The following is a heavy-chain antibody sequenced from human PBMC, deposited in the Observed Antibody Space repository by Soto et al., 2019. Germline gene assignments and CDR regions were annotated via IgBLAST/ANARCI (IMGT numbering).Heavy chain of an antibody. CDR1: GYTLTGYY. Sequence: PSVKVSCKASGYTLTGYYMHWVRQAPGQGLEWMGWINPNSGGTNYAQKFQGRVTMTRDTSISTAYMELSRLRSDDTAVYYCARDTGDSSGYYYFDYWGQGTMVTVYS. CDR3: ARDTGDSSGYYYFDY. D-gene: IGHD3-22*01. J-gene: IGHJ4*02. V-gene: IGHV1-2*02. CDR2: INPNSGGT.